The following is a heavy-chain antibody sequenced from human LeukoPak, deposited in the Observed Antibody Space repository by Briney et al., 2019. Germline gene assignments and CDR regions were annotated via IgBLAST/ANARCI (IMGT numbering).Heavy chain of an antibody. V-gene: IGHV3-74*01. Sequence: GGYLRLSCAASGFTFSSYWMHWVRQAPGKGLVWVSRINSDGSSTSYADSVKGRFTISRDNAKNTLYLQMNSLRAEDTAVYYCARVHVPRSPQLLRFLEWLPDYYYYYGMDVWGQGTTVTVSS. J-gene: IGHJ6*02. CDR2: INSDGSST. CDR3: ARVHVPRSPQLLRFLEWLPDYYYYYGMDV. CDR1: GFTFSSYW. D-gene: IGHD3-3*01.